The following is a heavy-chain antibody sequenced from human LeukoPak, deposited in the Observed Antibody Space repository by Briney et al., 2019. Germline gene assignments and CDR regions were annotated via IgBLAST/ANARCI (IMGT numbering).Heavy chain of an antibody. V-gene: IGHV3-9*01. CDR1: GFTFDDYA. CDR2: ISWNSGSI. J-gene: IGHJ4*02. CDR3: AKAPSASIISPMGYFAY. Sequence: PGRSLRLSCAASGFTFDDYAMHWVRQAPGKGLEWVSGISWNSGSIGYADSVKGRFTISRDNAKNSLYLQMNSLRAEDTALYYCAKAPSASIISPMGYFAYWGQGTLVTVSS. D-gene: IGHD2-2*01.